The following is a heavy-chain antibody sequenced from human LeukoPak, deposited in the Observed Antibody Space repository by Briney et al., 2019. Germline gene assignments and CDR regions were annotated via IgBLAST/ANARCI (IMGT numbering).Heavy chain of an antibody. CDR2: ISGDNGNT. D-gene: IGHD2-2*01. J-gene: IGHJ4*02. CDR1: GYTFTTSG. Sequence: ASVKVSCKTSGYTFTTSGVTWVRQAPGQGLEWMGWISGDNGNTNYAQNFQGRVTMTTDTSTSTAYLELTSLRCDDTAVYYCARARFHQLIGDYWGQGTLVTVSS. CDR3: ARARFHQLIGDY. V-gene: IGHV1-18*01.